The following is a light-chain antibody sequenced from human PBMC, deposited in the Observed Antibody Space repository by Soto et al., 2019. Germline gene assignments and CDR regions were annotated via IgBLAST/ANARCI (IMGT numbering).Light chain of an antibody. Sequence: DIQMTQSPSTLSGSVGDRVTITCRASQTISSWLAWYQQKPGKAPKLLIYKASTLKSGVPSRFSGSISGTDFTLTISSLQPEDFATYYCQQNYDTPPTFGQGTRLEIK. V-gene: IGKV1-5*03. CDR3: QQNYDTPPT. J-gene: IGKJ5*01. CDR2: KAS. CDR1: QTISSW.